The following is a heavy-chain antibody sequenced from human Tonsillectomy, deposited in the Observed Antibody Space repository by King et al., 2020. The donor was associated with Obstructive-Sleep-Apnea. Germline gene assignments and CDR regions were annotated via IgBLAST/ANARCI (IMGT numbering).Heavy chain of an antibody. D-gene: IGHD1-26*01. J-gene: IGHJ1*01. CDR1: GYSISSGYY. Sequence: VQLQESGPGLVKPSETLSLTCTVSGYSISSGYYWGWIRQPPGKGLEWIGSIYHSGSTYYNPSLKSRVTISVDTSKNQFSLKLSSVTAADTAVYYCARVGVGATTLWGQGPLVTVSS. V-gene: IGHV4-38-2*02. CDR3: ARVGVGATTL. CDR2: IYHSGST.